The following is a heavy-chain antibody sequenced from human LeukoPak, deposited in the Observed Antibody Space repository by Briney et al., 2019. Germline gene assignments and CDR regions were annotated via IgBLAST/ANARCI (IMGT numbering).Heavy chain of an antibody. Sequence: GGSLRLSCAASGFTVSSNYMSWVRQAPGKGLEWVSSISSTDGTTYYADSVKGRFTISRDNSKNTPYLQMNSLRAEDTAIYYCAKNGDRGAYCTGGTCYPYFYYYMDVWGKGTTVTI. CDR3: AKNGDRGAYCTGGTCYPYFYYYMDV. D-gene: IGHD2-15*01. J-gene: IGHJ6*03. CDR2: ISSTDGTT. V-gene: IGHV3-23*01. CDR1: GFTVSSNY.